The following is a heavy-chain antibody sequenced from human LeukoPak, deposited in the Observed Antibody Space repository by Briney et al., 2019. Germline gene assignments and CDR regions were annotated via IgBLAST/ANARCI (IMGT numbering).Heavy chain of an antibody. D-gene: IGHD6-6*01. Sequence: GGSLRLSCAASGFTFSNYGMNWVRQAPGKGLEWVSYISSSSSTISYADSVKGRFTISRDNVKNSLYLQMNSLRAEDTAVYYCARGGAARPDYWGQGTLVTVFS. V-gene: IGHV3-48*01. CDR3: ARGGAARPDY. J-gene: IGHJ4*02. CDR2: ISSSSSTI. CDR1: GFTFSNYG.